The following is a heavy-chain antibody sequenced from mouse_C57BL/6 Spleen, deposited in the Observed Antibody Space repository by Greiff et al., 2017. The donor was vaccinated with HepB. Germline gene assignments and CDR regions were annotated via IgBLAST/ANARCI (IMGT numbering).Heavy chain of an antibody. D-gene: IGHD3-2*02. J-gene: IGHJ4*01. Sequence: QVQLQQPGAELVMPGASVKLSCKASGYTFTSYWMHWVKQRPGQGLEWIGEIDPSDSYTNYNQKFKGKSTLTVEKSSSTAYMQLSSLTSEDSAVYYCARVETAQATMDYWGQGTSVTVSS. CDR1: GYTFTSYW. CDR2: IDPSDSYT. V-gene: IGHV1-69*01. CDR3: ARVETAQATMDY.